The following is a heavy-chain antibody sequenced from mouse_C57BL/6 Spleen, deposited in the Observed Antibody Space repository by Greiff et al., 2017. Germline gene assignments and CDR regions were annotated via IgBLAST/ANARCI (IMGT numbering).Heavy chain of an antibody. D-gene: IGHD1-1*01. J-gene: IGHJ2*01. CDR3: TRYYGSPFDY. Sequence: EVKLVESGGGLVQPGGSMKLSCAASGFTFSDAWMDWVRQSPEKGLEWVAEIRNKANNHATYYAESVKGRFTISRDDYKSSIYLQMNSLRAEDTGIYYCTRYYGSPFDYWGQGTTLTVSS. CDR2: IRNKANNHAT. CDR1: GFTFSDAW. V-gene: IGHV6-6*01.